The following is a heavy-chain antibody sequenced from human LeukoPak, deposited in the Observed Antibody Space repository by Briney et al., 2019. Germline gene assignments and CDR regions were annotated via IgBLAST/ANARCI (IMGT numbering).Heavy chain of an antibody. CDR1: GDSISSGAYY. CDR2: IFHSGST. J-gene: IGHJ6*02. V-gene: IGHV4-31*03. Sequence: SQTLSLTCTVSGDSISSGAYYWSWIRQHPGKGLEWIGYIFHSGSTFYNPSLNSRVFISVDTSKNQLSLKLISVTAADTAVYFCARDRGDGMDVWGQGTTVTVSS. CDR3: ARDRGDGMDV.